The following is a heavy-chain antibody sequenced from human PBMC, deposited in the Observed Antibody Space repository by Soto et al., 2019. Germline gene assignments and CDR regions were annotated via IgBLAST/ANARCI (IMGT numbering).Heavy chain of an antibody. CDR3: ARDHLILPAHDFFYGSDV. J-gene: IGHJ6*02. V-gene: IGHV3-7*03. CDR2: IPQDGVDG. Sequence: RGGSLRLSCEVSGFTFSMYSMSWVRQSPGKGLEWVAKIPQDGVDGHYADSVKGRFTISRDNGKNSLYLQLNNLRAEDTAVYYCARDHLILPAHDFFYGSDVWGRGATVTVSS. CDR1: GFTFSMYS. D-gene: IGHD2-21*02.